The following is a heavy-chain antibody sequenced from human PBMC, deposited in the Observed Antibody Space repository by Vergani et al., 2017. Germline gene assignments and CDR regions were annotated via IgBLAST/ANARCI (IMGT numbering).Heavy chain of an antibody. V-gene: IGHV1-3*02. CDR2: SNAGNGNT. CDR3: ARDPRGYGGDPEDYYYGMDV. D-gene: IGHD2-21*02. CDR1: GYTFTSYA. J-gene: IGHJ6*02. Sequence: QVQLVQSGAEVKKPGASVKVSCKASGYTFTSYAMHWVRQAPGQRLEWMGWSNAGNGNTKYSQEFQGRLTITADTSTSTAYMELTSLRSQDTAVYYCARDPRGYGGDPEDYYYGMDVWGQGTTVTVSS.